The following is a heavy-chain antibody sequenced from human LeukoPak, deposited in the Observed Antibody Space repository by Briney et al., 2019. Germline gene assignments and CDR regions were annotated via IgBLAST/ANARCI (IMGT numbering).Heavy chain of an antibody. J-gene: IGHJ3*02. CDR2: IIPILGIA. CDR3: ARSAYGDYPAAAFDI. V-gene: IGHV1-69*02. D-gene: IGHD4-17*01. Sequence: ASVKVSCKASGGTFSSYTISWVRQAPGQGLEWMGRIIPILGIANYAQKFQGRVTITADKSTSTAYIELSSLRSEDTAVYYCARSAYGDYPAAAFDIWGQGTMVTVSS. CDR1: GGTFSSYT.